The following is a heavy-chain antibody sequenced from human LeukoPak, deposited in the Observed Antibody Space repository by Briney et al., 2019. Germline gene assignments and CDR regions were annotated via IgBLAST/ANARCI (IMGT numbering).Heavy chain of an antibody. CDR2: ISGSGGTT. Sequence: PGGSLRLSCAASGFTFSDYAMNWVRQAPGKGLEWVSRISGSGGTTYYADSVKGRFTISRDNSKNTLYLQMNSLRADDTAIYYCAKRLDYWGQGTLVIVSS. V-gene: IGHV3-23*01. CDR3: AKRLDY. D-gene: IGHD3-22*01. CDR1: GFTFSDYA. J-gene: IGHJ4*02.